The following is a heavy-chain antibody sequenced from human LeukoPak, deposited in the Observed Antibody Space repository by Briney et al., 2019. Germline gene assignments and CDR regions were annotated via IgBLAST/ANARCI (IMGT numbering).Heavy chain of an antibody. J-gene: IGHJ5*02. CDR1: GFTFSSYG. CDR2: IWYDGGNK. D-gene: IGHD6-13*01. CDR3: AKGYSSSLSWFDP. Sequence: HPGGSLRLSCAASGFTFSSYGMHWVRQAPGKGLEWVAVIWYDGGNKYYADSVKGRFTISRDNSKNTLYLQMNSLRAEDTAVYYCAKGYSSSLSWFDPWGQGTLVTVSS. V-gene: IGHV3-33*06.